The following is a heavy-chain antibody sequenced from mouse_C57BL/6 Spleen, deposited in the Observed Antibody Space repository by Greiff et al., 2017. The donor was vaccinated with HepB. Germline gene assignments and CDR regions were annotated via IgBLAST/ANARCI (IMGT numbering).Heavy chain of an antibody. Sequence: DVMLVESGGGLVQPKGSLKLSCAASGFSFNTYAMNWVRQAPGKGLEWVARIRSKSNNYATYYADSVKDRFTISRDDSESMLSLQMNNLKTESTAVYFCVRRHYGSHYWYFDVWGTGTTVTVSS. D-gene: IGHD1-1*01. V-gene: IGHV10-1*01. J-gene: IGHJ1*03. CDR3: VRRHYGSHYWYFDV. CDR2: IRSKSNNYAT. CDR1: GFSFNTYA.